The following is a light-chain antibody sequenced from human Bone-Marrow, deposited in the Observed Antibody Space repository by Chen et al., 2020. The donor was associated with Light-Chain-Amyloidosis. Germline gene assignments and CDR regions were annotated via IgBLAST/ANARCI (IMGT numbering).Light chain of an antibody. CDR1: NIGSTS. J-gene: IGLJ3*02. CDR3: QVWDRSSGRPV. CDR2: DDS. V-gene: IGLV3-21*02. Sequence: SYVLTQPSSVSVAPGQTATIACGGNNIGSTSVHWYQQTPGQAPLLVVYDDSDRPSGIPERLSGSNSANTATLTISRVEAGDEADYYCQVWDRSSGRPVVGGGTKLTVL.